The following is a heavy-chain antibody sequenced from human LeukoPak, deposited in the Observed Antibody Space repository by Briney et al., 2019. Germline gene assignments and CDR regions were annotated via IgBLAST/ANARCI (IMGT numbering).Heavy chain of an antibody. V-gene: IGHV4-34*01. CDR1: GGSVTSYY. Sequence: PSETLSLTCTVSGGSVTSYYWSWIRQPPGKGLGWIGEINHSGSTNYNPSLKSRVTISVDTSKNQFSLKLSSVTAADTAVYYCARGQVRLALDYWGQGTLVTVSS. CDR3: ARGQVRLALDY. D-gene: IGHD3-10*01. J-gene: IGHJ4*02. CDR2: INHSGST.